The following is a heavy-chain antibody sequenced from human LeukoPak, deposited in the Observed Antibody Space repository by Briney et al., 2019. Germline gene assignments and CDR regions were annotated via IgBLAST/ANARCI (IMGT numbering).Heavy chain of an antibody. CDR3: PLPTLGY. J-gene: IGHJ4*02. D-gene: IGHD2-15*01. V-gene: IGHV3-64D*08. CDR1: GFTFSSFA. CDR2: ISTNGGRT. Sequence: GGSPRLSCSASGFTFSSFAMFWVRQAPGKGLEYVSGISTNGGRTYYVDSVKDRFTISRDNSKNTLYLQMSSLRVEDTAVYFCPLPTLGYWGQGTLVTVSS.